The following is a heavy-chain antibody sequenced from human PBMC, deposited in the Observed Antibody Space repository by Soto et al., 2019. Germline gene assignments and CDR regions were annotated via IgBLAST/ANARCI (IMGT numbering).Heavy chain of an antibody. CDR3: RRSSRYSTDV. J-gene: IGHJ6*02. Sequence: SETLSLTCTVSGDSIRSSSYWGWIRQPPGKGLEWIGSIYSTGNTYYNPSLNSQVTISVDTSKNQFSLDVISVTAADTAVYYCRRSSRYSTDVWGQGTTVTVSS. D-gene: IGHD6-13*01. CDR2: IYSTGNT. V-gene: IGHV4-39*01. CDR1: GDSIRSSSY.